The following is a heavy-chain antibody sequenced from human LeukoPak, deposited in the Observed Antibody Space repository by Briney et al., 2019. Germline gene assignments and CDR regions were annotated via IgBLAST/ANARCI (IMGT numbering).Heavy chain of an antibody. Sequence: PGRSLILSCAASGFTFSGYAMHWVRQAPGKGLEGVAVISYDGSTEYYADSVKGRFTISRDNSKTTLYLQMNSLRAEDAAVYYCATNGPGTAVAGYVDYQGHRTLVTVSS. CDR3: ATNGPGTAVAGYVDY. CDR2: ISYDGSTE. V-gene: IGHV3-30-3*01. D-gene: IGHD6-19*01. CDR1: GFTFSGYA. J-gene: IGHJ4*01.